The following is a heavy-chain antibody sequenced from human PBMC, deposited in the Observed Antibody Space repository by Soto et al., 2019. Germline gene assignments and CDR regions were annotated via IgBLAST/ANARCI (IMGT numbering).Heavy chain of an antibody. D-gene: IGHD3-10*01. V-gene: IGHV1-18*01. J-gene: IGHJ4*02. Sequence: ASVKVSCKASGGTFTSYSISWVRQAPGQGLEWMGRISAYNGNTNYAQKLQGRVTMTTDTSTSTAYMELRSLRSDDTAVYYCARDMVRGLKPFDYWGQGTLVTVSS. CDR1: GGTFTSYS. CDR2: ISAYNGNT. CDR3: ARDMVRGLKPFDY.